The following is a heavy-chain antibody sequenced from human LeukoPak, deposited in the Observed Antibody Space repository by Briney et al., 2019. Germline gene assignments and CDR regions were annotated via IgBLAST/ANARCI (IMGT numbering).Heavy chain of an antibody. J-gene: IGHJ2*01. CDR1: GFTFDDYA. D-gene: IGHD2-2*01. Sequence: GGSLRLSCAASGFTFDDYAMHWVRQAPGKGLEWVAGISWNSGSIDYADSVKGRFTISRDNAKNSLYLQMNSLRAEDTAVYYCARRLQYQLLIDLWRRGTLVTVSS. V-gene: IGHV3-9*01. CDR3: ARRLQYQLLIDL. CDR2: ISWNSGSI.